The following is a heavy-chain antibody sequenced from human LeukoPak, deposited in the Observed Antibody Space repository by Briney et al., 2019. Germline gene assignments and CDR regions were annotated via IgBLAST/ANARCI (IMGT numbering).Heavy chain of an antibody. J-gene: IGHJ4*02. V-gene: IGHV3-23*01. CDR3: AKVQYSSGWLHDY. CDR1: GFTFSSYA. CDR2: ISGSGGGT. Sequence: GGSLRLSCAASGFTFSSYAMSWVRQAPGKGPEWVSAISGSGGGTYYADSVKSRFTISRDNSKKMLFLQMHSLRAEDTAVYYCAKVQYSSGWLHDYWGQGTLVTVSS. D-gene: IGHD6-19*01.